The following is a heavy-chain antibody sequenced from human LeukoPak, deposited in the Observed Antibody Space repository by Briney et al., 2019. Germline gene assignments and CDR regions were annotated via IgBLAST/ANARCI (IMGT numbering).Heavy chain of an antibody. CDR2: INPSGGSI. V-gene: IGHV1-46*01. CDR3: AREIVVVPAANRYAFDI. Sequence: ASVKVSCKASGYTFTSYYMHWVRQAPGQGLEWMGIINPSGGSISYAQKFQGRVTMTRDTSTSTVYMELSSLRSEDTAVYYCAREIVVVPAANRYAFDIWGQGTVVTVSS. CDR1: GYTFTSYY. J-gene: IGHJ3*02. D-gene: IGHD2-2*01.